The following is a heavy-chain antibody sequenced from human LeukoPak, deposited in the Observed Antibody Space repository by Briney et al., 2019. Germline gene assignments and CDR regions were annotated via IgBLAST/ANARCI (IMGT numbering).Heavy chain of an antibody. CDR3: ESEYGSGSYFDY. V-gene: IGHV4-30-2*01. J-gene: IGHJ4*02. CDR1: GGSISSGGDS. CDR2: IYHSGST. D-gene: IGHD3-10*01. Sequence: SDTQSLTCTVSGGSISSGGDSWRWIWQPPGKGLQCFWDIYHSGSTDYNPSVESRVSISVDRSKNQFSLKLSYVTAADTAVYYCESEYGSGSYFDYWGQGTLVTVSS.